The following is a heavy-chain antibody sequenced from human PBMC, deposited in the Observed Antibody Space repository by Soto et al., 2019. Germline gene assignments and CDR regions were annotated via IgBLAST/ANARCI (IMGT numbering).Heavy chain of an antibody. CDR3: AKIDSMYYDFWSGSNPIDY. Sequence: PGGSLRLSCAASGFTFSSYGMHWVRQAPGKGLEWVAVISYDGSNKYYADSVKGRFTISRDNSKNTLYLQMNSLRAEDTAVYYCAKIDSMYYDFWSGSNPIDYWGQGTLVTVSS. V-gene: IGHV3-30*18. CDR2: ISYDGSNK. CDR1: GFTFSSYG. D-gene: IGHD3-3*01. J-gene: IGHJ4*02.